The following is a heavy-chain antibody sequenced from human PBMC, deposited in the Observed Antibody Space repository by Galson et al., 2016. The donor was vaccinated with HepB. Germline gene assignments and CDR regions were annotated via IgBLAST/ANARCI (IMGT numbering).Heavy chain of an antibody. CDR1: GFTFSSYE. D-gene: IGHD2-15*01. CDR3: ARGGASCSGGSCYFWFDP. J-gene: IGHJ5*02. V-gene: IGHV3-48*03. Sequence: SLRLSCAASGFTFSSYEMNWVRQAPGKGLEWVSYISSSGSTIYYADSVKGRFTISRDNAKNSLYLQMNSLRAEDTAVYYCARGGASCSGGSCYFWFDPWGQGTPVTVSS. CDR2: ISSSGSTI.